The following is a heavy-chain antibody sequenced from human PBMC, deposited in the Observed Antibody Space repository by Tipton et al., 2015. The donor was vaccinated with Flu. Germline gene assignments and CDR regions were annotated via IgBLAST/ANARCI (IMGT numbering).Heavy chain of an antibody. V-gene: IGHV4-4*07. CDR3: ARDEWVWSRGFQCNGVDV. D-gene: IGHD1-26*01. CDR2: IYTNGDI. J-gene: IGHJ6*02. CDR1: DGSFNGYF. Sequence: LRLSCTVSDGSFNGYFWTWIRQPAGKGLEWIGRIYTNGDIAYNPSLQSRVILSVDASKNQFSLKLRSVTAADTAVYFCARDEWVWSRGFQCNGVDVWGQGTAVTVSS.